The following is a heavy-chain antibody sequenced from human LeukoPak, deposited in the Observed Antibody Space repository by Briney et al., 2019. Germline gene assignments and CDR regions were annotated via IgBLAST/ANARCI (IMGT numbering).Heavy chain of an antibody. J-gene: IGHJ3*02. CDR3: AKDDGGSPPDAFDI. Sequence: GGSLRLSCAASGFTFSSYAMSWVRQAPGKGLEWVSTISYCGGRTDYADSVKGRFAISRDSSKNTLYLQMNGLRGDDTAIYYCAKDDGGSPPDAFDIWGQGTLVSVSS. CDR1: GFTFSSYA. V-gene: IGHV3-23*01. D-gene: IGHD1-26*01. CDR2: ISYCGGRT.